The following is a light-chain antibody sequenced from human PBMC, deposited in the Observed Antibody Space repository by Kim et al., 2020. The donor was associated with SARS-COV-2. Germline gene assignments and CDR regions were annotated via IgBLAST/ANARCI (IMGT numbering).Light chain of an antibody. CDR1: QGIRSA. CDR2: DAS. J-gene: IGKJ4*01. V-gene: IGKV1D-13*01. CDR3: QQFNNYPLT. Sequence: ASIGDRDTITCRASQGIRSALAWYQQRPGKAPKVLIYDASSLESGFPSRFSGSGSGKDFTLTISSLQPEDSATYYCQQFNNYPLTFGGGTKVDSK.